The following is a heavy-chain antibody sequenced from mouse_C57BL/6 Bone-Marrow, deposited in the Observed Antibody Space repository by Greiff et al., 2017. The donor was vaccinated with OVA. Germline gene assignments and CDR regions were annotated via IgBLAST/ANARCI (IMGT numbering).Heavy chain of an antibody. D-gene: IGHD6-1*01. V-gene: IGHV5-15*04. CDR2: ISNLAYSI. Sequence: EVKVEESGGGLVQPGGSLKLSCAASGFTFSDYGMAWVRQAPRKGPEWVAFISNLAYSIYYADTVTGRFTISRENAKNTLYLEMSSLRSEDTAMYYCARQRLLYYYAMDYWGQGTSVTVSS. J-gene: IGHJ4*01. CDR3: ARQRLLYYYAMDY. CDR1: GFTFSDYG.